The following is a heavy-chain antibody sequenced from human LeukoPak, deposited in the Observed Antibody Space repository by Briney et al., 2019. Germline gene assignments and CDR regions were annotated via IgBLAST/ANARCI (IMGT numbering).Heavy chain of an antibody. CDR3: AKQWRRTYAFDI. CDR1: GFTVSSNY. D-gene: IGHD1/OR15-1a*01. V-gene: IGHV3-53*05. CDR2: LYSGGNT. Sequence: PGGSLRLSCAVSGFTVSSNYMSWVRQAPGKGLEWVSVLYSGGNTYYADSVKGRFTISRDNSKNTLYLQMNSLRAEDTALYYCAKQWRRTYAFDIWGQGTMVTVSS. J-gene: IGHJ3*02.